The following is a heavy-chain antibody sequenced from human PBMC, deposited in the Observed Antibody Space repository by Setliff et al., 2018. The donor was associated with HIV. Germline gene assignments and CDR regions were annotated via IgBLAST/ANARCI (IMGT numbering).Heavy chain of an antibody. J-gene: IGHJ4*02. CDR2: IYHSGST. V-gene: IGHV4-4*02. Sequence: PSETLSLTCAVSGGAIDDSNWGNWVRQSPGKGMEWIGEIYHSGSTDYNASRKSRATISLDTSKKQFSLQLSSVTAADTAVYYCARGSTVCAFAHWGQGALVTVSS. CDR1: GGAIDDSNW. CDR3: ARGSTVCAFAH.